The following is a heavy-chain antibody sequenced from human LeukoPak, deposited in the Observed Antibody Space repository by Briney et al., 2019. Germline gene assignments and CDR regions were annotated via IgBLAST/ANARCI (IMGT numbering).Heavy chain of an antibody. CDR1: GYTFTGYY. Sequence: ASVKVSCKASGYTFTGYYMDWVRQAPGQGLEWMGRINPNSGGTNYAQKFQGRVTMTRDTSISIAYMELSRLRSDDTAVYYCARTIAARLLDYWGQGTLVTVSS. CDR2: INPNSGGT. CDR3: ARTIAARLLDY. D-gene: IGHD6-6*01. J-gene: IGHJ4*02. V-gene: IGHV1-2*06.